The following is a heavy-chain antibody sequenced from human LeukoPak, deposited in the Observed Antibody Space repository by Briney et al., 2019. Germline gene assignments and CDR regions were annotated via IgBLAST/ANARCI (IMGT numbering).Heavy chain of an antibody. D-gene: IGHD4-17*01. V-gene: IGHV3-11*04. CDR2: ISSSGSTI. CDR3: VRTHFGDYGGDWYFDL. CDR1: GFTFSDHY. Sequence: GGSLRLSCAASGFTFSDHYMSWIRQAPGKGLEWVSYISSSGSTIYYADSVKGRFTISRDNAKNSLYLQMNSLRAEDTALYFCVRTHFGDYGGDWYFDLWGRGTLVIVSS. J-gene: IGHJ2*01.